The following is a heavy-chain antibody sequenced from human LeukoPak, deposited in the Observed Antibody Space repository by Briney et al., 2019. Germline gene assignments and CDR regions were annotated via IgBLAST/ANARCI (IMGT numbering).Heavy chain of an antibody. CDR2: INHSGST. CDR3: ARGAETDDAFDI. Sequence: SETLSLTCAVYGGSFSGHYWSWIRQPPGKGPEWIGEINHSGSTNYNPSLKSRVTISVDTSKNQFSLKLSSVTAADTAVYYCARGAETDDAFDIWGQGTMVTVSS. CDR1: GGSFSGHY. V-gene: IGHV4-34*01. J-gene: IGHJ3*02.